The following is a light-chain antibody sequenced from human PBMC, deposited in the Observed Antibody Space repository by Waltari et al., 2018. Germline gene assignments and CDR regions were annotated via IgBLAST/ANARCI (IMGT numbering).Light chain of an antibody. Sequence: IVMTQSTLSLPVTPGQPASLSCRSRPNLLHGNGNNYLDWYLQKPGQSPHLLIYLGSSRASGVPDRFSGCGSGTDFTLRISRVEAYDVGSYYCMQTLQTPRTFGQGTKLEI. CDR1: PNLLHGNGNNY. CDR3: MQTLQTPRT. J-gene: IGKJ2*01. V-gene: IGKV2-28*01. CDR2: LGS.